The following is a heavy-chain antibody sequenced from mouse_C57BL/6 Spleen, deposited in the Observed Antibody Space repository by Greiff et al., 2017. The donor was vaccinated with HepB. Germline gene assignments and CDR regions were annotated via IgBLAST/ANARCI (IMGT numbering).Heavy chain of an antibody. J-gene: IGHJ1*03. Sequence: QVQLKQSGAELARPGASVKLSCKASGYTFTSYGISWVKQRTGQGLEWIGEIYPRSGNTYYNEKFKGKATLTADKSSSTAYMELRSLTSEDSAVYFGGGYYGRSLWYFDVWGTGTTVTVSA. CDR2: IYPRSGNT. D-gene: IGHD1-1*01. CDR1: GYTFTSYG. CDR3: GGYYGRSLWYFDV. V-gene: IGHV1-81*01.